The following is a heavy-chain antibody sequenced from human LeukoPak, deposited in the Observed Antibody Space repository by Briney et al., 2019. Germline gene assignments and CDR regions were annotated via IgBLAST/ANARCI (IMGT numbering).Heavy chain of an antibody. CDR1: GYTFTSYD. CDR2: ISAYNGNT. J-gene: IGHJ5*02. Sequence: ASVKVSCKASGYTFTSYDISWVRQAPGQGLEWMGWISAYNGNTNYAQKPQGRVTMTTDTSTSTAYMELRSLRSDDTAVYYCARVITMVRGVFRWFDPWGQGTLVTVSS. V-gene: IGHV1-18*01. CDR3: ARVITMVRGVFRWFDP. D-gene: IGHD3-10*01.